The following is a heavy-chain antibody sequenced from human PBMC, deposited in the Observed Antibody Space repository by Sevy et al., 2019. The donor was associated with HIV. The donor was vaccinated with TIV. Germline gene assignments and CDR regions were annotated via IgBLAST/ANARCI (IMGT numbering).Heavy chain of an antibody. CDR3: ATTKDYYDSSGCPFDY. Sequence: ASVKVSCKVSGYTLTGLSMHWVRQAPGKGLEWMGSFDPEDGEKIYAQRFQGRVTMTEDTSTDTAYMGLSSLRSEDTAVYYCATTKDYYDSSGCPFDYWGQGTQVTVSS. CDR2: FDPEDGEK. J-gene: IGHJ4*02. V-gene: IGHV1-24*01. CDR1: GYTLTGLS. D-gene: IGHD3-22*01.